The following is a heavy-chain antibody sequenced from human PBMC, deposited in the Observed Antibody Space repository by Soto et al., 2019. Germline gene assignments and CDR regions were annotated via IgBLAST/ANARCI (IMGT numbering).Heavy chain of an antibody. Sequence: SEHLYLTCTVSGGSISSYYWSWIRQPAGKGLEWIGRIYTSGSTNYNPSLKSRVTMSVDTSKNQFSLKLSSVTAADTAVYYCARWTDDDDCSGYYRAFDIWGQGTMVT. CDR1: GGSISSYY. D-gene: IGHD3-22*01. CDR3: ARWTDDDDCSGYYRAFDI. V-gene: IGHV4-4*07. J-gene: IGHJ3*02. CDR2: IYTSGST.